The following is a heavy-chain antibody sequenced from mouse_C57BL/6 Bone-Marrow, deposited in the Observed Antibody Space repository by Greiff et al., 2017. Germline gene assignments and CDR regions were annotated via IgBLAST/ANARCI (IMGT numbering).Heavy chain of an antibody. CDR3: AKLGRWTAD. Sequence: VKLVESGPGLVQPSQSLSITCTVSGFSLTSYGVHWVRQSPGKGLEWLGVIWRGGSTDYNAAFMSRLSITKDNSKSQVFFKMNSLQADDTARYYCAKLGRWTADWGQGTLVTVSA. CDR1: GFSLTSYG. D-gene: IGHD4-1*01. CDR2: IWRGGST. J-gene: IGHJ3*01. V-gene: IGHV2-5*01.